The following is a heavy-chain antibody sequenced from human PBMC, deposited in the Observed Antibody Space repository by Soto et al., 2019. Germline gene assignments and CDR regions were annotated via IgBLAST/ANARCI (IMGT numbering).Heavy chain of an antibody. D-gene: IGHD3-3*01. CDR1: GFTFRGFW. Sequence: EVQLVESGGDLVQPGESLRLSCMASGFTFRGFWMAWVRQVPGRGLEWVANLKGDGSKENYVDSVKGRFTISRDNAKNSLYLQMNSLRAEDTALYYCARDLNYGLSSVYYDVFDTWGQGTMVTVSS. V-gene: IGHV3-7*01. CDR3: ARDLNYGLSSVYYDVFDT. CDR2: LKGDGSKE. J-gene: IGHJ3*02.